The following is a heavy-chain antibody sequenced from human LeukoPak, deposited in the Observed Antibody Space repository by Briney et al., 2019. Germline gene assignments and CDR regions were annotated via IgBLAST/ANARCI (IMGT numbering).Heavy chain of an antibody. J-gene: IGHJ6*02. D-gene: IGHD4-17*01. CDR2: IYYSGST. CDR1: GGSISSSSYY. Sequence: SETLSLTCTVSGGSISSSSYYWGWIRQPPGKGLEWIGSIYYSGSTYYNPSLKSRVTISVDTSKNQFSLKLSSVTAADTAVYYCARLRATVIPYYYGMDVWGQGTTVTVSS. CDR3: ARLRATVIPYYYGMDV. V-gene: IGHV4-39*07.